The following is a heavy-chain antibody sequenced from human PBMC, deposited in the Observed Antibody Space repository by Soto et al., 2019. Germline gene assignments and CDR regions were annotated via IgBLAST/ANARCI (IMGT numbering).Heavy chain of an antibody. CDR1: GFTFSSYS. V-gene: IGHV3-48*02. Sequence: EVQLVESGGGLVQPGGSLRLSCAASGFTFSSYSMNWVRQAPGKGLEWVSYISSSSTIYYADSVKGRFTISRDNAKNSLYLQMNSLRDEDTAVYYCATRRNWNYIDYWGQGTLVTVSS. CDR2: ISSSSTI. CDR3: ATRRNWNYIDY. J-gene: IGHJ4*02. D-gene: IGHD1-20*01.